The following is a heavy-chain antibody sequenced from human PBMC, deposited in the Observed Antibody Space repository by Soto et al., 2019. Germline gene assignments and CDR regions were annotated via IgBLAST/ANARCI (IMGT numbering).Heavy chain of an antibody. CDR1: GFTFSSYG. V-gene: IGHV3-30*18. CDR2: ISYDGSNK. D-gene: IGHD5-12*01. J-gene: IGHJ4*02. CDR3: ANGYSGYDYSPIFDY. Sequence: GGSLRLSCAASGFTFSSYGMHWVRQAPGKGLEWVAVISYDGSNKYYADSVKGRFTISRDNSKNTLYLQMNSLRAEDTAVYYCANGYSGYDYSPIFDYWGQGTLVTVSS.